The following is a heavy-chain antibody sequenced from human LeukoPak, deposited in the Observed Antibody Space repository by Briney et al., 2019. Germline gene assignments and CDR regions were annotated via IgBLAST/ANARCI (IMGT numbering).Heavy chain of an antibody. CDR3: ARGGRGYCSGGSCYSHYFDY. J-gene: IGHJ4*02. V-gene: IGHV4-59*01. CDR1: GGSISSYY. Sequence: SETLSLTCTVSGGSISSYYWSWIRQPPGKGLEWIGYIYYSGSTNYNPSLKSRVTISVDPSKNQFSLKLSSVTAADTAVYYCARGGRGYCSGGSCYSHYFDYWGQGTLVTVSS. D-gene: IGHD2-15*01. CDR2: IYYSGST.